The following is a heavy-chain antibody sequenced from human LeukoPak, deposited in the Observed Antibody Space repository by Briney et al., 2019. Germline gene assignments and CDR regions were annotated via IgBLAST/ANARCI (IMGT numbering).Heavy chain of an antibody. J-gene: IGHJ4*02. V-gene: IGHV3-48*04. D-gene: IGHD3-22*01. CDR3: ARSNPYFDTSGPLDS. Sequence: TGGSLRLSCAASGFAFSSYSMNWVRQAPGKGLEWVSYISSSSTTIYYADSVKGRFTISRDNAKNSVLLQMNSLRAEDTAVYYCARSNPYFDTSGPLDSWGQGTLVTVSS. CDR1: GFAFSSYS. CDR2: ISSSSTTI.